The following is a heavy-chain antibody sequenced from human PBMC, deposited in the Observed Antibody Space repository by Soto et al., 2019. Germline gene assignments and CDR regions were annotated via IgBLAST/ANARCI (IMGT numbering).Heavy chain of an antibody. D-gene: IGHD6-19*01. J-gene: IGHJ6*01. Sequence: VGSLRLSCASSVFTFSSYAMSCVRQSPGKWLEWVSDISGSGGNTYYADSVKGRFTISRDNSKNTLYLQMNSLRAEDTAVYYCAKDQVAGDTYYYYGLEVWGQGTTVIVSS. CDR3: AKDQVAGDTYYYYGLEV. CDR2: ISGSGGNT. CDR1: VFTFSSYA. V-gene: IGHV3-23*01.